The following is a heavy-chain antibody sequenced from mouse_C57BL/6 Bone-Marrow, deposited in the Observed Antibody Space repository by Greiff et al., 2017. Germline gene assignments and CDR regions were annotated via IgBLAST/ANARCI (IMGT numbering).Heavy chain of an antibody. CDR3: ARPLRSYAMDY. CDR2: IYPRSGNT. V-gene: IGHV1-81*01. D-gene: IGHD1-1*01. J-gene: IGHJ4*01. CDR1: GYTFTSYG. Sequence: VQLQEPGAELARPGASVKLSCKASGYTFTSYGISWVKQRTGQGLEWIGEIYPRSGNTYYNEKFKGKATLTADKSSSTAYMELRSLTSEDSAVYFCARPLRSYAMDYWGQGTSVTVSS.